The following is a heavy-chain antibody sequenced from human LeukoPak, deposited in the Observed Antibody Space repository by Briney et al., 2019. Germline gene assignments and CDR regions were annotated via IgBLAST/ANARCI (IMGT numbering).Heavy chain of an antibody. V-gene: IGHV3-21*01. J-gene: IGHJ4*02. CDR2: ISSSSSYI. Sequence: GGSLRLSCAASGFTFSSYSMNWVRQAPGKGLEWVSSISSSSSYIYYADSVKGRFTISRDNAENSLYLQMNSLRAEDTAVYYCAREEGYSYGYNYWGQGTLVTVSS. CDR3: AREEGYSYGYNY. CDR1: GFTFSSYS. D-gene: IGHD5-18*01.